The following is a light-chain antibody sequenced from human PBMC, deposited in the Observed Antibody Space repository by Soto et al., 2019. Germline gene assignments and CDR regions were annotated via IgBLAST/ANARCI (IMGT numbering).Light chain of an antibody. V-gene: IGKV3-15*01. CDR2: GAS. CDR1: QSVSSN. CDR3: QQYNNWPPL. J-gene: IGKJ1*01. Sequence: EIVMTQSPATLSVSPGERATLSCRASQSVSSNLAWYQQKPGQAPRLLIYGASTRATGIPARFSGSGSGTEFTLTISSQQSEDFSVYYCQQYNNWPPLFGQGTKVEIK.